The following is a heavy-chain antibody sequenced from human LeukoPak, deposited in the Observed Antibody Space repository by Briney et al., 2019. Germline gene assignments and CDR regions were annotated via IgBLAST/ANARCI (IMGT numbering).Heavy chain of an antibody. J-gene: IGHJ3*02. CDR1: GGSITTFY. CDR3: WGSFSGSGAFEI. CDR2: FFHTGTT. D-gene: IGHD3-10*01. V-gene: IGHV4-59*12. Sequence: SETLSLTCTVSGGSITTFYWSWIRQPPGKGLEWFGFFFHTGTTNYNPPLRTRVPTSLDPPQNLFSPALTSVPTRGPALYFLWGSFSGSGAFEIWGQGTVVSVSS.